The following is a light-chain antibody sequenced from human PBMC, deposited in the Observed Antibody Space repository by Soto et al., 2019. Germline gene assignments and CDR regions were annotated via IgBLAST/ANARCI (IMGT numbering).Light chain of an antibody. CDR2: GAS. V-gene: IGKV3-20*01. CDR1: QTISSSY. J-gene: IGKJ1*01. CDR3: QQYGSSRT. Sequence: EIVLTQSPGTLSLSPGERATLSCRASQTISSSYLAWYQQKPGQAPRLLVYGASSRATGIADRFSGSGSGTDFTLTISRLEPEDFAVYYCQQYGSSRTFGQGTKGDI.